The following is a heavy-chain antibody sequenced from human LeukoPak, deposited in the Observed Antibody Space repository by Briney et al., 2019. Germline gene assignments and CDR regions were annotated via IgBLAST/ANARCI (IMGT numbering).Heavy chain of an antibody. Sequence: SETLSLTCTVSGGSTSSSSYYWGWIRQPPGKGLEWIGSIYYSGSTYYNPSLKSRVTISLDTSKNQFSLKLSSVTAADTAVYYCARQAYCTNGVCFHYYYYYMDVWGKGTTVTVSS. J-gene: IGHJ6*03. CDR3: ARQAYCTNGVCFHYYYYYMDV. CDR2: IYYSGST. CDR1: GGSTSSSSYY. V-gene: IGHV4-39*01. D-gene: IGHD2-8*01.